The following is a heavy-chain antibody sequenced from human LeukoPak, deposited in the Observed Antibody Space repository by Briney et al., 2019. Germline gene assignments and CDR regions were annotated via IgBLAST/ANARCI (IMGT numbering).Heavy chain of an antibody. CDR3: ARGGSSWYGDY. D-gene: IGHD6-13*01. CDR2: ISYDGSNK. CDR1: GFTFSSYA. Sequence: GRSLRLSCAASGFTFSSYAMHWVRQAPGKGLEWVAVISYDGSNKYYADSVKGRFTISRDNSKNTLYLQMNSLRAEDTAVYYCARGGSSWYGDYWGQGTPVTVSS. J-gene: IGHJ4*02. V-gene: IGHV3-30-3*01.